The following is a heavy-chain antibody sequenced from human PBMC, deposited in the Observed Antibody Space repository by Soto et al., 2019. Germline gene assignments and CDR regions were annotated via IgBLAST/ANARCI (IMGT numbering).Heavy chain of an antibody. CDR1: GGSISSYY. CDR3: ARIYCSGGSCYYRSGAFDI. Sequence: SETLSLTCTVSGGSISSYYWSWIRQPPGKGLEWIGYIYYSGSTNYNPSLKSRVTISVDTSKNQFSLKLSSVTAADTAVYYCARIYCSGGSCYYRSGAFDIWGQGTMVTVSS. J-gene: IGHJ3*02. CDR2: IYYSGST. V-gene: IGHV4-59*01. D-gene: IGHD2-15*01.